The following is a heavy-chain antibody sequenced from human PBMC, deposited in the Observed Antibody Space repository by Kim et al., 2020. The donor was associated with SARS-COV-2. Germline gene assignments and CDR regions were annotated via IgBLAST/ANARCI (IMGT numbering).Heavy chain of an antibody. Sequence: GGSLRLSCAASGFTFSSYSMNWVRQAPGKGLEWVSYISSSSSTIYYADSVKGRFTISRDNAKNSLYLQMNSLRDEDTAVYYCARAQRMHYYYYYGMDVWGQGTTVTVSS. V-gene: IGHV3-48*02. CDR1: GFTFSSYS. CDR2: ISSSSSTI. J-gene: IGHJ6*02. CDR3: ARAQRMHYYYYYGMDV. D-gene: IGHD2-8*01.